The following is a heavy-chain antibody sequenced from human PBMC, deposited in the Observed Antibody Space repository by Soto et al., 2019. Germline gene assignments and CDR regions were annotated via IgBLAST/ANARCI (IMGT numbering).Heavy chain of an antibody. CDR1: GFTFSSYG. J-gene: IGHJ5*02. D-gene: IGHD2-2*01. CDR3: ARDGGYCSSTSCYRWGSSLNWFDP. Sequence: QVQLVESGGGVVQPGRSLRLSCAASGFTFSSYGMHWVRQAPGKGLEWVAVIWYDGSNKYYADSVKGRFTISRDNSKNTLYLQMNSLRAEDTAVYYCARDGGYCSSTSCYRWGSSLNWFDPWGQGTLVTVSS. CDR2: IWYDGSNK. V-gene: IGHV3-33*01.